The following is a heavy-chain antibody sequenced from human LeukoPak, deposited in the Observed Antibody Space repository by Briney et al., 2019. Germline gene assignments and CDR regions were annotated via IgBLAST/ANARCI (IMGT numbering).Heavy chain of an antibody. D-gene: IGHD3-3*01. CDR1: GYSFTSYR. CDR3: ARHRGWLNDLKSAFDI. Sequence: GESLKISCKGSGYSFTSYRIGWVRQMPGKGLEWMGIIYPGDSDTRYSPSFQGQVTISADKSISTAYLQWSSLKASDTAMYYCARHRGWLNDLKSAFDIWGQGTMVTVSS. CDR2: IYPGDSDT. V-gene: IGHV5-51*01. J-gene: IGHJ3*02.